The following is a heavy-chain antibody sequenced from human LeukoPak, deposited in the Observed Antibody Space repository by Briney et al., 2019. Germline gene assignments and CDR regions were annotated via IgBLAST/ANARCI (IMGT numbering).Heavy chain of an antibody. J-gene: IGHJ4*02. Sequence: SETLSLTCAVYGGSFSGYYWSWIRQPPGKGLEWIGYIYYSGSTSYNPSLKSPVTMSIDTSNNQFSLKLSSVTAADTAVYYCARKGVELDYWGQGILVTVSS. CDR1: GGSFSGYY. CDR3: ARKGVELDY. V-gene: IGHV4-59*01. CDR2: IYYSGST. D-gene: IGHD1-1*01.